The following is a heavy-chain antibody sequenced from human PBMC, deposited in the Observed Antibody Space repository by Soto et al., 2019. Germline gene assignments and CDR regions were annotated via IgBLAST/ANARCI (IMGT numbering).Heavy chain of an antibody. Sequence: SETLSLTCTVSGGSISSGGYYWSWIHQHPGKGLEWIGYIYYSGSTYYNPSLKSRVTISVDTSKNQFSLKLGSVTAADTAVYYCARGGEVWFGELSGPYYWGQGTLVTVSS. CDR3: ARGGEVWFGELSGPYY. CDR2: IYYSGST. V-gene: IGHV4-31*03. D-gene: IGHD3-10*01. CDR1: GGSISSGGYY. J-gene: IGHJ4*02.